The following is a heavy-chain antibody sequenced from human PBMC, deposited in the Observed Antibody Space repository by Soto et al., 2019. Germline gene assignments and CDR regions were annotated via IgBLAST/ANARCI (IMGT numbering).Heavy chain of an antibody. CDR3: ATAPPSLVTPKNWFDP. D-gene: IGHD5-18*01. V-gene: IGHV1-24*01. CDR2: FDPEDGET. J-gene: IGHJ5*02. Sequence: ASVKVSCKVSGYTLTELSMHWVRQAPGKGLEWMGGFDPEDGETIYAQKFQGRVTMTEDTSTDTAYMELSSLRSEDTAVYYCATAPPSLVTPKNWFDPWGQGTLVTVSS. CDR1: GYTLTELS.